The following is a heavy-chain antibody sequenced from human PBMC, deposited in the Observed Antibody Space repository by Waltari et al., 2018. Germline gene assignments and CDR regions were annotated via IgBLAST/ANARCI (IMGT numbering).Heavy chain of an antibody. D-gene: IGHD2-15*01. CDR2: ST. V-gene: IGHV4-59*01. CDR3: ARDREGFNCSGGSCYPSYGMDV. Sequence: STNYNPSLKSRVTISVDTSKNQFSLKLSSVTAADTAVYYCARDREGFNCSGGSCYPSYGMDVWGQGTTVTVSS. J-gene: IGHJ6*02.